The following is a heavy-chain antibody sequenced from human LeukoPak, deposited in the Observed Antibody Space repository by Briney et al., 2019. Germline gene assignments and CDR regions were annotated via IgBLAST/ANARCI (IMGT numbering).Heavy chain of an antibody. J-gene: IGHJ4*02. Sequence: GGSLRLSCAASGFTFSDYWMHWVRQAPGKGLEWVANIKQDGSGKYYVDSVKGRFTISRDNAKNSLYLQMNSLRAEDTAVYYCARRYFDSWGQGTLVTVSS. V-gene: IGHV3-7*03. CDR3: ARRYFDS. CDR1: GFTFSDYW. CDR2: IKQDGSGK.